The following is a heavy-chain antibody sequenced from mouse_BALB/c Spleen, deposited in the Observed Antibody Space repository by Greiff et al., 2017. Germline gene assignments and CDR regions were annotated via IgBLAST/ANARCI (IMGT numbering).Heavy chain of an antibody. Sequence: EVQLQQSGTVLARPGASVKMSCKASGYSFTSYWMHWVKQRPGQGLEWIGAIYPGNSGTSYNQKFKGKAKLTAVTSASTAYMELSSLTNEDSAVYYCTRSKYGKGELAYWGQGTLVTVSA. CDR3: TRSKYGKGELAY. V-gene: IGHV1-5*01. CDR2: IYPGNSGT. D-gene: IGHD2-10*02. CDR1: GYSFTSYW. J-gene: IGHJ3*01.